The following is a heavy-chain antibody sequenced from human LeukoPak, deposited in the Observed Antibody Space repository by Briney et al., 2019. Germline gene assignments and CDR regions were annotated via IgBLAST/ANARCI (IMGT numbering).Heavy chain of an antibody. V-gene: IGHV3-53*01. CDR2: IHSDGST. CDR3: ARDLDYFDSSGSHRRRNYFDY. J-gene: IGHJ4*02. CDR1: GLTVSTNY. Sequence: SGGSLRLSCAASGLTVSTNYMTWVRQAPGKGLEWVSIIHSDGSTYYADSVKGRFTISRDNYKNTLYLQMNSLRGEDTAMYYCARDLDYFDSSGSHRRRNYFDYWGQGTLVTV. D-gene: IGHD3-22*01.